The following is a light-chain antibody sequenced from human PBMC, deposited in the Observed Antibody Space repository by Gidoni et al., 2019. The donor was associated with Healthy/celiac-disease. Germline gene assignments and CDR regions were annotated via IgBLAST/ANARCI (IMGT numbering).Light chain of an antibody. CDR2: DAS. Sequence: EIVLTQSPATLSSSPGERATLSCRASQRVSSYLAWYQQKPGQAPRLLIYDASNRATGIPARFSGSGSGTDFTLTISSLEPEDCAVYYCQQRSNWPFTFGQGTRLEIK. V-gene: IGKV3-11*01. CDR3: QQRSNWPFT. CDR1: QRVSSY. J-gene: IGKJ5*01.